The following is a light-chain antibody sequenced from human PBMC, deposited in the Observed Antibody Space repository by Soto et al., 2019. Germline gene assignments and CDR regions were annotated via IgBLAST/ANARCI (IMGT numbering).Light chain of an antibody. V-gene: IGKV3D-20*01. CDR3: QQYGSAPQT. CDR2: DAS. J-gene: IGKJ2*01. Sequence: EIVLTQSPATLSLSPGERATLSCGASQSVSSSSLAWYQQKPGLAHRLLIYDASYRATGIQDRFSGSGSGTEFTLPISRLEPEDFSVYYCQQYGSAPQTFGQGTKLEIK. CDR1: QSVSSSS.